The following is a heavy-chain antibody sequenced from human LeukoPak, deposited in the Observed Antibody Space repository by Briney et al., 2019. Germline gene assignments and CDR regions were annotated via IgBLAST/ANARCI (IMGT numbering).Heavy chain of an antibody. J-gene: IGHJ6*03. CDR2: IYYSGST. CDR3: AREYDYYGSGSYDATGYYYYMDV. Sequence: SETLSLTFTVSGGSISSYYWSWIRQPPGKGLEWIGYIYYSGSTNYNPSLKSRVTISVDTSKNQFSLKLSSVTAADTAVYYCAREYDYYGSGSYDATGYYYYMDVWGKGTTVTVSS. V-gene: IGHV4-59*01. D-gene: IGHD3-10*01. CDR1: GGSISSYY.